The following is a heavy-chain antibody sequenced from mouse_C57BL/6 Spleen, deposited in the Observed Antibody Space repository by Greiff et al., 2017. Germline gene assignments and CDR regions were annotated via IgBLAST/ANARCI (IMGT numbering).Heavy chain of an antibody. J-gene: IGHJ2*01. V-gene: IGHV1-55*01. Sequence: QVQLQQPGAELVKPGASVKMSCTASGYTFNSYWITWVKQRPGQGLEWIGDIYPGSGSTKYTEKFKSKATLTVDTSSSTAYMQLSSLTYEDTAVYCSARGQTGLAFGYWGQGTTLTVSS. CDR3: ARGQTGLAFGY. D-gene: IGHD4-1*01. CDR2: IYPGSGST. CDR1: GYTFNSYW.